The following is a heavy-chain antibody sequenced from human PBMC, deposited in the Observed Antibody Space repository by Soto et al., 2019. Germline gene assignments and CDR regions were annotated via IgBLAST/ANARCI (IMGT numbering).Heavy chain of an antibody. V-gene: IGHV3-23*01. J-gene: IGHJ3*02. Sequence: GGSLRLSCAASGFTLSSYAMSWVRQAPGKGLEWVSAISGSGIGTYYADSVKGRFTISRDISKNTLYLQVNSLRAEDTAVYYCAKGQASAGLWGAFDIWGQGTMVTVSS. CDR1: GFTLSSYA. CDR2: ISGSGIGT. D-gene: IGHD6-13*01. CDR3: AKGQASAGLWGAFDI.